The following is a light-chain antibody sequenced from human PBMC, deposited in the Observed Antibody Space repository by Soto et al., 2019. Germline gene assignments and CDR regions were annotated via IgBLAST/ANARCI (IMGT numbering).Light chain of an antibody. V-gene: IGKV3-15*01. Sequence: EIVMTHSPATLSVSPGERATLSCRASQSVSSNLAWYQQKPGQGPRLLIYGASTRATGIPARFSGSGSGTEFTLTISSLQSEDFAVYYCQQYNNWPRTFGQGTKVEIK. CDR2: GAS. CDR3: QQYNNWPRT. CDR1: QSVSSN. J-gene: IGKJ1*01.